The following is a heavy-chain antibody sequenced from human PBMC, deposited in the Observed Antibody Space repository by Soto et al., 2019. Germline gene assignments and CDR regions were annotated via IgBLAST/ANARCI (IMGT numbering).Heavy chain of an antibody. V-gene: IGHV2-26*01. J-gene: IGHJ6*02. CDR2: IFSDNER. CDR1: GFSLTTGKMG. D-gene: IGHD3-9*01. CDR3: ARMKVDSYQCYYAMDV. Sequence: QVTLKESGPALVKPTETLTLTCTVSGFSLTTGKMGVSWIRQPPGKALEWLAHIFSDNERSYSTSLQGRLTIYKDTSGRQVVLSMTNVDPVDTATYYCARMKVDSYQCYYAMDVWGQGTTVTVSS.